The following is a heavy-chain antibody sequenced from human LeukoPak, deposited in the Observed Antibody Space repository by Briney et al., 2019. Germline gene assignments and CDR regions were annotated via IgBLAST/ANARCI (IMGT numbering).Heavy chain of an antibody. V-gene: IGHV3-30*02. Sequence: GGSLRLSCAASGFTFSSYSMHWVRQAPGKGLEWVAFIRYDGSNKYYADSVKGRFTISRDNSKNTLYLQMNSLRAEDTAVYYCAKGTRELLWFGESRGYYYMDVWGKGTTVTVSS. D-gene: IGHD3-10*01. CDR3: AKGTRELLWFGESRGYYYMDV. J-gene: IGHJ6*03. CDR1: GFTFSSYS. CDR2: IRYDGSNK.